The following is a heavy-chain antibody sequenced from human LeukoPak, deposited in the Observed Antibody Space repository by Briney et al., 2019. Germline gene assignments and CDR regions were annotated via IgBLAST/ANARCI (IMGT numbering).Heavy chain of an antibody. J-gene: IGHJ5*02. V-gene: IGHV4-59*08. D-gene: IGHD1-26*01. CDR3: ARHPLHSGSYYNWFDP. CDR1: GGSISSYY. Sequence: PSETLSLTCTVSGGSISSYYWSWIRQPPGKGLEWIGYIYYSGSTNYNPSLKSRVTISVDTSKNQFSLKLSSVTAADTAAYYCARHPLHSGSYYNWFDPWGQGTLVTVSS. CDR2: IYYSGST.